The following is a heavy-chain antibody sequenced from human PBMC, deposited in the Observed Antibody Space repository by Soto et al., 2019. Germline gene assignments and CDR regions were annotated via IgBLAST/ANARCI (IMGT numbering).Heavy chain of an antibody. CDR1: GYTFTSYG. D-gene: IGHD3-10*01. CDR2: ISAYNGNT. Sequence: ASVKVSCKASGYTFTSYGISWVRQAPGQGLEWMGWISAYNGNTNYAQKLQGRVTMTTDTSTSTAYMELRSLRSDDTAVYYCARAPRITLVRGVYYYGMDVWGQGTTVTVSS. J-gene: IGHJ6*02. CDR3: ARAPRITLVRGVYYYGMDV. V-gene: IGHV1-18*01.